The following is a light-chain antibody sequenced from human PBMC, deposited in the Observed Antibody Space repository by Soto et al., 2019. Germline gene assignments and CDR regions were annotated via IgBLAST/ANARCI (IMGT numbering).Light chain of an antibody. J-gene: IGKJ2*01. Sequence: DIQMTQSPSTLSASVGDRVTITCRASQSISRWLAWYQQKPGTAPKLLIYKASTLESGVPSRFSGSRSGTEFTLTVSSLQPDDFATYYCQQYNDSFPYTFGQGTKLEIK. CDR3: QQYNDSFPYT. V-gene: IGKV1-5*03. CDR2: KAS. CDR1: QSISRW.